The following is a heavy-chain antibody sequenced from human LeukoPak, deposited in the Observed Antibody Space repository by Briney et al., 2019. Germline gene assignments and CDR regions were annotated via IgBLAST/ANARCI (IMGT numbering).Heavy chain of an antibody. V-gene: IGHV3-23*01. D-gene: IGHD3-22*01. CDR3: AKDLRVYYYDGGPVAFDI. Sequence: PGGSLRLSCAASGFTFSSYAMSWVRQAPGKGLEWVSAISGSGGSTYYADSVKGRFTISRDNSKNTLYLQMNSLRAEDTAVYYCAKDLRVYYYDGGPVAFDIWGQGTMVTVSS. CDR2: ISGSGGST. CDR1: GFTFSSYA. J-gene: IGHJ3*02.